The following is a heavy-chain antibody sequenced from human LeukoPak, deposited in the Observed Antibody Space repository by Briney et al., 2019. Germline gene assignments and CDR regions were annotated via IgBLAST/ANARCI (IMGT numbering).Heavy chain of an antibody. CDR1: SYTFTNYA. D-gene: IGHD3-3*01. Sequence: ASVTVSCKASSYTFTNYAFTWVRQAPGQGIEWMGWISAYNGNTNYAQKLQGRVTMTTDTSTSTAYMELRSLRSDDTAVYYCARGLEWLTRRHTWFDPWGQGTLVTVSS. CDR3: ARGLEWLTRRHTWFDP. J-gene: IGHJ5*02. CDR2: ISAYNGNT. V-gene: IGHV1-18*01.